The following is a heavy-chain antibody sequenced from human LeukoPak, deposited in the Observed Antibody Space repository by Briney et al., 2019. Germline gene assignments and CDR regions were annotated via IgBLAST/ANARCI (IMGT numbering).Heavy chain of an antibody. CDR1: GYTFTGYY. V-gene: IGHV1-2*02. Sequence: SSVQVSCKASGYTFTGYYMHWVRQAPGKGLDWMGWINPNSGGTNYAQKFQDRVTMTSDTSISTAYMELSRLRSDDTAVYYCARGADSRWVQFEYWGQGTLVTVSS. CDR2: INPNSGGT. J-gene: IGHJ4*02. CDR3: ARGADSRWVQFEY. D-gene: IGHD5-24*01.